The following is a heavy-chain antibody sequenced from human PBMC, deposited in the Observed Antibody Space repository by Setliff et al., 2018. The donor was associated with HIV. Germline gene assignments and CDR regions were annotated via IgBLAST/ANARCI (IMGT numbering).Heavy chain of an antibody. V-gene: IGHV4-39*01. Sequence: PSETLSLTCTVPGGSISSTTYWWGWIRQPPGKGLEWIGTIYYNGNTFYDPSLKSRVTISIDMSKNQFSLKLTSVAAADTAVYYCAKRPGYGYPFHIWGQGTMVTVSS. D-gene: IGHD5-18*01. CDR3: AKRPGYGYPFHI. CDR1: GGSISSTTYW. J-gene: IGHJ3*02. CDR2: IYYNGNT.